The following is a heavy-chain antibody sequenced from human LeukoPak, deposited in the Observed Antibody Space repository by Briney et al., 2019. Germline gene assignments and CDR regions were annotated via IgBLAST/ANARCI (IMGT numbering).Heavy chain of an antibody. CDR2: ISSSGSTI. D-gene: IGHD3-22*01. V-gene: IGHV3-11*01. CDR3: ARDHYYDSSGVDY. CDR1: GFTFSDYY. Sequence: GGSLRLSCAAYGFTFSDYYMSWIRQAQGKGLEWVSYISSSGSTIYYADSVKGRFTISRDNAKNSLYLQMNSLRAEDTAVYYCARDHYYDSSGVDYWGQGTLVTVSS. J-gene: IGHJ4*02.